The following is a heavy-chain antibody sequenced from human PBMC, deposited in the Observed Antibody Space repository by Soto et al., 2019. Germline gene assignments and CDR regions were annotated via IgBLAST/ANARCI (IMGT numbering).Heavy chain of an antibody. CDR2: TYYRSKWYN. CDR3: ARDWVVGDSSGYYYDYYYGMDV. D-gene: IGHD3-22*01. V-gene: IGHV6-1*01. Sequence: SQTLSLTCAISGDSVSSNSSAWNCISQSPSRGLEWLGRTYYRSKWYNDYAVSVKSRITINPDTSKNQFSLQLNSVTPEDTAVYYCARDWVVGDSSGYYYDYYYGMDVWGQGTTVTVSS. J-gene: IGHJ6*02. CDR1: GDSVSSNSSA.